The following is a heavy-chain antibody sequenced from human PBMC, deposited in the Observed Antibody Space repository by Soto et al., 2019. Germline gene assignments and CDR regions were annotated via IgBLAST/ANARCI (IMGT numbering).Heavy chain of an antibody. V-gene: IGHV4-30-4*01. CDR2: LSYRGST. Sequence: QVQLQESGPGLVKPSQTLSLTCSVSGGSIRSGDSYWGWIRQPPGKDLEWIGLLSYRGSTSYNPSLKSRVTISLDTSKNQFSLTLSSVTAADTAVYYCARQLSGSYPYDYWGQGTLVTVSS. CDR1: GGSIRSGDSY. CDR3: ARQLSGSYPYDY. D-gene: IGHD3-10*01. J-gene: IGHJ4*02.